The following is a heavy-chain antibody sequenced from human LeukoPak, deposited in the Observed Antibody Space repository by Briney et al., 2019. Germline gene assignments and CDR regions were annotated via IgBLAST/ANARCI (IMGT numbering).Heavy chain of an antibody. V-gene: IGHV4-59*01. CDR3: ARHYYSDPFDY. Sequence: ESSETLSLTCTVSGGSISSSYWSWIRQPPGKGLEWIGYIDYSGSTNYNPSLKSRVIISVDTSKTQFSLKLSSVTAADTAVYYCARHYYSDPFDYWGQGTLDTVSS. CDR2: IDYSGST. CDR1: GGSISSSY. D-gene: IGHD4-17*01. J-gene: IGHJ4*02.